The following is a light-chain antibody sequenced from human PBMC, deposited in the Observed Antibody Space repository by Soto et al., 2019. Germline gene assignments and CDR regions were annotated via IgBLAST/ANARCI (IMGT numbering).Light chain of an antibody. CDR3: CSYAGTSTL. CDR2: DDN. J-gene: IGLJ3*02. CDR1: SSDVGSYNL. Sequence: QSALTQPASVTGSHGQSITISCTGNSSDVGSYNLVSWYQQHPGKAPKLIIYDDNKRPSGVSNLFSGSKSGNTASLTISVLQADDEADYYCCSYAGTSTLFGGGTKLTVL. V-gene: IGLV2-23*01.